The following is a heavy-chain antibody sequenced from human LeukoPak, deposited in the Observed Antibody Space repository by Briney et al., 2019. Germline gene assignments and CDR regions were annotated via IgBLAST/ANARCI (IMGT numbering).Heavy chain of an antibody. CDR2: IYYSGST. CDR1: GGSISSYY. CDR3: ARGSQQLVLPRNYYYMDV. Sequence: SETLSLTCTVSGGSISSYYWSWIRQPPGKGLEWIGYIYYSGSTNYNPSLKSRVTISVDTSKNQFSLKLSSVTAADTAVYYCARGSQQLVLPRNYYYMDVWGKGTTVTVSS. V-gene: IGHV4-59*01. D-gene: IGHD6-13*01. J-gene: IGHJ6*03.